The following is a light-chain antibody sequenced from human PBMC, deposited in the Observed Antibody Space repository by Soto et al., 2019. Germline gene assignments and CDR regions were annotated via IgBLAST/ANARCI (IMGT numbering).Light chain of an antibody. CDR3: QSYDDSLCLHYV. V-gene: IGLV1-40*01. Sequence: SALTQPPSVSGAPGQRVTISCTGSSSNIGSTYDVQWYQQLPGTAPKLLIHGNTNRPSGVPDRFSGSKSGTSASLAITGLQADDEADYYCQSYDDSLCLHYVFGTGTKSPS. CDR2: GNT. J-gene: IGLJ1*01. CDR1: SSNIGSTYD.